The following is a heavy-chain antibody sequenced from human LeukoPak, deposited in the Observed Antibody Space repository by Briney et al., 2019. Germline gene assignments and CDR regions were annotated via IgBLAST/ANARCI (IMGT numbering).Heavy chain of an antibody. CDR3: ARDTYLYCSGGSCYGGMFVY. V-gene: IGHV3-21*01. D-gene: IGHD2-15*01. J-gene: IGHJ4*02. Sequence: GGSLRLSCGASGVTFSGYTMNWVRQAPGKGLEWVSSIISTSSSIYYADSVKGRFTISRDNAKNSLYLQMNSLRAEDTAVYYCARDTYLYCSGGSCYGGMFVYWGQGTLVTVSS. CDR1: GVTFSGYT. CDR2: IISTSSSI.